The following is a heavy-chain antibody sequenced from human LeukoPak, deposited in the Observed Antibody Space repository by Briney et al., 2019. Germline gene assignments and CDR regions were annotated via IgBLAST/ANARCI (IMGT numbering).Heavy chain of an antibody. CDR3: AKDPTKEFYYYDSSGPNVDY. V-gene: IGHV3-74*01. J-gene: IGHJ4*02. D-gene: IGHD3-22*01. CDR1: GFTFSSYW. Sequence: PGGSLRLSCAASGFTFSSYWMHWVRQAPGKGLVWVSRINSDGSSTSYADSVKGRFTISRDNSKNTLYLQMNSLRAEDTAVYYCAKDPTKEFYYYDSSGPNVDYWGQGTLVTVSS. CDR2: INSDGSST.